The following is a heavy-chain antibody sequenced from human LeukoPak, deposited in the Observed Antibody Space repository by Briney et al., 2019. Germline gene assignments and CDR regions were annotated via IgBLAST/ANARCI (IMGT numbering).Heavy chain of an antibody. D-gene: IGHD1-14*01. CDR3: ARGTGLDY. CDR1: GFPFSSYE. Sequence: GGSLRLSCAASGFPFSSYEMNWVRQAPGKGLEWVSYISSSGDSIYYADSVKGRFTVSRDNAKKSLYLHMNSLRDDDTAVYYCARGTGLDYWGQGSLVTVSS. CDR2: ISSSGDSI. J-gene: IGHJ4*02. V-gene: IGHV3-48*03.